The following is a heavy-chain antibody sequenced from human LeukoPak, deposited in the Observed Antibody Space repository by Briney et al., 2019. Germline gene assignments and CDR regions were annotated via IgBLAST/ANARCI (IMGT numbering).Heavy chain of an antibody. CDR2: IGTAGDT. D-gene: IGHD6-19*01. J-gene: IGHJ4*02. V-gene: IGHV3-13*01. Sequence: PGGSLRLSCAAPGFTFSSYDMHWVRQATGKGLEWVSAIGTAGDTYSPGSVKGRFTISRENAKNSLYLQMNSLRAGDTAVYYCARSNSSGWSLDYWGQGTLVTVSS. CDR1: GFTFSSYD. CDR3: ARSNSSGWSLDY.